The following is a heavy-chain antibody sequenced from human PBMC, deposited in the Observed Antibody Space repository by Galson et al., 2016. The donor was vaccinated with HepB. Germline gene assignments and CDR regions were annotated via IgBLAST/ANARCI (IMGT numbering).Heavy chain of an antibody. V-gene: IGHV3-23*01. D-gene: IGHD3-3*01. Sequence: SLRLSCAASGFTFSSYAMSWVRQAPGKRLEWVSSVSGSGGGTFYADSVKGRFTISRDNSKNTLYLQMNSLRAEDTAVYYCASQIYDFWSGYYYYYGMDVWGQGTTATVSS. J-gene: IGHJ6*02. CDR2: VSGSGGGT. CDR3: ASQIYDFWSGYYYYYGMDV. CDR1: GFTFSSYA.